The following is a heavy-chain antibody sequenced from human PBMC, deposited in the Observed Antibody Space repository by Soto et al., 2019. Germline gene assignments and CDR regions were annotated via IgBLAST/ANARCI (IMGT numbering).Heavy chain of an antibody. CDR1: GFTFKSYG. D-gene: IGHD6-6*01. CDR2: ISYDGSNK. J-gene: IGHJ4*02. CDR3: AKGGVWDSRSSGGVDY. Sequence: QVQLVESGGGVVQPGRSLRLSCVASGFTFKSYGIHWVRQAPGKGLEWVAGISYDGSNKYYADSVKGRFTVSRDNSNNTMYLHMNSLRAEDTAVYYCAKGGVWDSRSSGGVDYWGQGTLVTVSS. V-gene: IGHV3-30*18.